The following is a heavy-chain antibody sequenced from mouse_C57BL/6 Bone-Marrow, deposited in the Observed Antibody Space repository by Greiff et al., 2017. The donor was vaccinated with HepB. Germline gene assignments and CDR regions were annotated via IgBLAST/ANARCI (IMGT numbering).Heavy chain of an antibody. J-gene: IGHJ4*01. D-gene: IGHD1-1*01. Sequence: EVKLMESGGGLVQPGVSMKLSCAASGFTFSDAWMDWVRQSPEKGLEWVAEIRNKANNHATYYAESVKGRFTISRDDSKSSVYLQMNSLRAEDTGIYYCTRLLLRPYYYAMDYWGQGTSVTVSS. CDR3: TRLLLRPYYYAMDY. CDR2: IRNKANNHAT. CDR1: GFTFSDAW. V-gene: IGHV6-6*01.